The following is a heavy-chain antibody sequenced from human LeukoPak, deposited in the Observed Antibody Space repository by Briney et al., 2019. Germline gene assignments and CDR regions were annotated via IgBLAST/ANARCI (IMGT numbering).Heavy chain of an antibody. D-gene: IGHD5-18*01. CDR3: ARHRPVDTAEDY. Sequence: SETLSLTCAVYGGSFSGYYWSWIRQPPGKGLEWIGEINHSGSTNYNPSLKSRVTISVDASKNQFSLKLSSVTAADTAVYYCARHRPVDTAEDYWGQGTLVTVSS. CDR2: INHSGST. J-gene: IGHJ4*02. CDR1: GGSFSGYY. V-gene: IGHV4-34*01.